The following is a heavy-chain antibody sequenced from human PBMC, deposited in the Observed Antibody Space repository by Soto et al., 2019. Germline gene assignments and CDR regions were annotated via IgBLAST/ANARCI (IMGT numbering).Heavy chain of an antibody. Sequence: QVHLVNSGVGVNKPGSSVRVSCTASGVTFSSYIMSWVRQAPGKGLEWMGRISPTVGIQNYAQSFQGRFTITPDRSTSTAYRELNSRRSEDTAMYYCATLGSGSYAYWGRGTLVTVSS. D-gene: IGHD1-26*01. V-gene: IGHV1-69*02. J-gene: IGHJ4*01. CDR1: GVTFSSYI. CDR2: ISPTVGIQ. CDR3: ATLGSGSYAY.